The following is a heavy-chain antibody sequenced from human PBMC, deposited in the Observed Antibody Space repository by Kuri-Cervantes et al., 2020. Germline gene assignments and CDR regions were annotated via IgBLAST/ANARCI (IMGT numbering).Heavy chain of an antibody. D-gene: IGHD3-10*01. CDR1: GGSVSSGSYY. CDR3: ARDLRLLWFGESGPYYYGMDV. V-gene: IGHV4-61*01. Sequence: GSLRLSCTVPGGSVSSGSYYWSWIRQPPGKGLEWIGYIYYSGSTNYNPSLKSRVTISVDTSKNQFSLKLSSVTAADTAVYYCARDLRLLWFGESGPYYYGMDVWGQGTTVTVSS. J-gene: IGHJ6*02. CDR2: IYYSGST.